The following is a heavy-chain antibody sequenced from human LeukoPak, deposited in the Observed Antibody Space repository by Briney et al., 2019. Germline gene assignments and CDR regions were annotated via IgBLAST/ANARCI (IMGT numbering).Heavy chain of an antibody. CDR3: ARVKGSYATDY. CDR2: INATGTHT. Sequence: GGSLGLSCAASGFTFSDYYIAWIRRAPGKGLEWVSHINATGTHTHYADSVKGRFTISRDNAKNSLYLQMTSLRADDTAVYYCARVKGSYATDYWGQGTLVTVSS. J-gene: IGHJ4*02. V-gene: IGHV3-11*06. CDR1: GFTFSDYY. D-gene: IGHD5-18*01.